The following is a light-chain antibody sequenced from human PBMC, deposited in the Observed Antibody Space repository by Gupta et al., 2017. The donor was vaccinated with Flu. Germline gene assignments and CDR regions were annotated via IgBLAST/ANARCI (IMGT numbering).Light chain of an antibody. J-gene: IGLJ1*01. Sequence: QSALTQPASVSGSPGQSITVSRTATSSDIGGYTYVSWYLQCPGKAPKLMVYEVTHRPSGVSNRFSGYKSGNTASLTSAGLQGEDEGDYYCSSFTSSNALVFGTGTTVTVL. CDR1: SSDIGGYTY. CDR2: EVT. CDR3: SSFTSSNALV. V-gene: IGLV2-14*01.